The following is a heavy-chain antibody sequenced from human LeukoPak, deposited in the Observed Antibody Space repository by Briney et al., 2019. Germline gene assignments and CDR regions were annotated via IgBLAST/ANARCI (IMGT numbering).Heavy chain of an antibody. Sequence: GGSLRLSCAASGFTFSSYSMNWVRQAPGKGLEWVSSISSGSSYIYYADSVKGRFTISRDNAKNSLYLQMNSLRAEDTAVYYCARRPEVVAGREFDYWGQGTLVTVSS. CDR2: ISSGSSYI. J-gene: IGHJ4*02. D-gene: IGHD6-19*01. CDR1: GFTFSSYS. V-gene: IGHV3-21*01. CDR3: ARRPEVVAGREFDY.